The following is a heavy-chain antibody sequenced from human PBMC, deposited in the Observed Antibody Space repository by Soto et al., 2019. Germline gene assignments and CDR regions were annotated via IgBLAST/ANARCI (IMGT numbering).Heavy chain of an antibody. J-gene: IGHJ6*03. Sequence: ASVKVSCKASGYTFTGYYMHWVRQAPGQGLEWMGWINPNSGGTNYAQKFQGWVTMTRDTSISTAYMELSRLRSDDTAVYYCARAPPGRIFGVVPGYMDVWGKATTVTVSS. D-gene: IGHD3-3*01. CDR3: ARAPPGRIFGVVPGYMDV. CDR1: GYTFTGYY. V-gene: IGHV1-2*04. CDR2: INPNSGGT.